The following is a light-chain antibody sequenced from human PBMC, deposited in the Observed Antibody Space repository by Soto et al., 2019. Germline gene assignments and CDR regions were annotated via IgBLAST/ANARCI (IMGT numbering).Light chain of an antibody. CDR3: QQDNNYPIT. CDR2: IAS. Sequence: DIQLTQSPSFLSASVGDRVTITCRASQGIRNYLAWYQQKPGRAPKLLMYIASTLQTGVPSRFTGSQSGTEFTLTITSLQPEDFATYYCQQDNNYPITFGQGTRLEIK. J-gene: IGKJ5*01. V-gene: IGKV1-9*01. CDR1: QGIRNY.